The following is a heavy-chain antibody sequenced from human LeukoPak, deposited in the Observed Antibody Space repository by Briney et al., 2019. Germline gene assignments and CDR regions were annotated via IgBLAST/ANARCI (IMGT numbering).Heavy chain of an antibody. CDR1: GFTFSSYG. V-gene: IGHV3-30*18. Sequence: PGRSLRLSCAASGFTFSSYGMHWVRQAPGKGLEWVAVISYDGSNKYYADSVKGRFTISRDNSKNSLYLQMNSLRAEDTAVYSCAKEAYYDGTGYFDFWGQGTLVTVSS. D-gene: IGHD3-22*01. CDR3: AKEAYYDGTGYFDF. CDR2: ISYDGSNK. J-gene: IGHJ4*02.